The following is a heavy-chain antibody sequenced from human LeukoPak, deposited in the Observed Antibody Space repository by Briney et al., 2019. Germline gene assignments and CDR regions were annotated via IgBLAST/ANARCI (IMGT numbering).Heavy chain of an antibody. D-gene: IGHD3-22*01. Sequence: ASVKVSCKTSGYTFTDYYMHWVRQAPGQGLEWMGWINPNSGDTNYAQKLQGRVTMTTDTSTSTAYMELRSLRSDDTAVYYCARMGLYDSSLYWGRGTLVTVSS. J-gene: IGHJ4*02. CDR3: ARMGLYDSSLY. V-gene: IGHV1-2*02. CDR2: INPNSGDT. CDR1: GYTFTDYY.